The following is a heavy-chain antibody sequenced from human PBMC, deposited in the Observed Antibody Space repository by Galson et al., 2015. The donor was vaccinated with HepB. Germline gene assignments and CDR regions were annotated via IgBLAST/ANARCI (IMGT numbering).Heavy chain of an antibody. CDR3: ARDPPGIAVAGALDLDY. D-gene: IGHD6-19*01. V-gene: IGHV1-18*04. CDR2: ISAYNGNT. J-gene: IGHJ4*02. Sequence: SVKVSCKASGYTFTSYGISWVRQAPGQGLEWMGWISAYNGNTNYAQKLQGRVTMTTDTSTSTAYMELRSLRSDDTAVYYCARDPPGIAVAGALDLDYWGQGTLVTVSS. CDR1: GYTFTSYG.